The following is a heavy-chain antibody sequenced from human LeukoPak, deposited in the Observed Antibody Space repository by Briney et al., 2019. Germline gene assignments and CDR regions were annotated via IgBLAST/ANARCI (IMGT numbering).Heavy chain of an antibody. V-gene: IGHV4-34*01. CDR1: GGSFSGYY. J-gene: IGHJ4*02. CDR3: ARRARDGYNFGYFDY. CDR2: INHSGST. D-gene: IGHD5-24*01. Sequence: SETLSLTCAAYGGSFSGYYWSWIRQPPGKGLEWIGEINHSGSTNYNPSLKSRVTISVDTSKNQFSLKLSSVTAADTAVYYCARRARDGYNFGYFDYWGQGTLVTVSS.